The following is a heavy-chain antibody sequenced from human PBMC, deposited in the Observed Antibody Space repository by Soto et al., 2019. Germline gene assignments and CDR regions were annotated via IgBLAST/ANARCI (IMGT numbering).Heavy chain of an antibody. V-gene: IGHV1-3*05. Sequence: QVHLVQSGAEEKKPGASVKVSCKASGYTFTSYDMQWVRQAPGQRLEWMGWINAGNGNKKYSQKFQGRVTIPRATSASTAYMELSSLRSEDTAVYYCARSVSDTDWFDPWGQGTLVTVSS. CDR1: GYTFTSYD. D-gene: IGHD5-18*01. J-gene: IGHJ5*02. CDR3: ARSVSDTDWFDP. CDR2: INAGNGNK.